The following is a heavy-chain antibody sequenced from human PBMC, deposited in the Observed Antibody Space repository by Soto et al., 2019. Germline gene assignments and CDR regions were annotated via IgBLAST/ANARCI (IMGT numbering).Heavy chain of an antibody. Sequence: GSLRLSCTASGFTFGDYAMSWVRQAPGKGLEWVGFIRSKAYGGTTEYAASVKGRFTISRDDSKSIAYLQMNSLKTEDTAVYYCTRDLGAPDYWGQGILVTVSS. CDR1: GFTFGDYA. D-gene: IGHD1-26*01. V-gene: IGHV3-49*04. CDR2: IRSKAYGGTT. J-gene: IGHJ4*02. CDR3: TRDLGAPDY.